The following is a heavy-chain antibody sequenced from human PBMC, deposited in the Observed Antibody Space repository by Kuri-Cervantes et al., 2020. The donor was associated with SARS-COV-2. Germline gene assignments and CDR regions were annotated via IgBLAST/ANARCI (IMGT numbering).Heavy chain of an antibody. Sequence: GSLRLSCAVYGGSFSGYYWSWIRQPPGKGLEWIGEIKHSGSTNYNPSLKSRVTISVDTSKNQFSLKLSSVTAADTAVYYCARALYNWNYDYWGQGTLVTVSS. V-gene: IGHV4-34*01. CDR1: GGSFSGYY. CDR2: IKHSGST. J-gene: IGHJ4*02. CDR3: ARALYNWNYDY. D-gene: IGHD1-1*01.